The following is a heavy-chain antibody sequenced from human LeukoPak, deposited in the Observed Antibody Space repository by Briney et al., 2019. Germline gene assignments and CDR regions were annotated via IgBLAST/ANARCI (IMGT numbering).Heavy chain of an antibody. CDR2: IYRSGST. V-gene: IGHV4-30-2*01. Sequence: KTSETLSLTCAVSGDSSNNGDYSWTWVRQPPGKGLEWIGYIYRSGSTFYNPSLKSRLTISVDRSRKQSSLILNSVTAADTAVYYCARGRNGYQAKVKAFDYWGQGTLVTVSS. CDR3: ARGRNGYQAKVKAFDY. CDR1: GDSSNNGDYS. D-gene: IGHD5-18*01. J-gene: IGHJ4*02.